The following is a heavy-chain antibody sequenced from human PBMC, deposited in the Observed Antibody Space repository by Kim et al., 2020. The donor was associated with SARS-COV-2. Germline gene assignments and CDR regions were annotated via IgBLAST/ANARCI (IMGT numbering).Heavy chain of an antibody. V-gene: IGHV3-21*01. Sequence: GGSLRLSCGGSGFMFSAYSMHWVRQAPGKGLEWVSSITSSSRYIHYADSVKGRFAISRDNDKNSLYLEMNSLRAEDTGVYYCARDGSGSANKFFYYYMDLWGTGTTVTVSS. D-gene: IGHD3-10*01. CDR2: ITSSSRYI. CDR1: GFMFSAYS. J-gene: IGHJ6*03. CDR3: ARDGSGSANKFFYYYMDL.